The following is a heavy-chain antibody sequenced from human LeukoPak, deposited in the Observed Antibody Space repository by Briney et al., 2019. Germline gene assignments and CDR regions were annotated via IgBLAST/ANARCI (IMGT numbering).Heavy chain of an antibody. CDR3: ARGCSGGSCYSGYFDC. D-gene: IGHD2-15*01. CDR2: ISSRSNYI. J-gene: IGHJ4*02. CDR1: GFTFSSYS. Sequence: GGSLRLSCAASGFTFSSYSMNWVRQAPGKGLEWVSSISSRSNYIYYADSVKGRFTISRDNAKNSLYLQMNSLRAEDTAVYYCARGCSGGSCYSGYFDCWGQGTLVTVSS. V-gene: IGHV3-21*01.